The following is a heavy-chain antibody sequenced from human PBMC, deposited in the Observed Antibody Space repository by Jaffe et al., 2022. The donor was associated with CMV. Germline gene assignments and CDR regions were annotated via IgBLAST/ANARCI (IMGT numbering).Heavy chain of an antibody. CDR2: IYPGDSDT. CDR3: ATFRTSYKNPTPFDY. Sequence: EVQLVQSGAEVKKPGESLKISCKGSGYSFTSYWIGWVRQMPGKGLEWMGIIYPGDSDTRYSPSFQGQVTISADKSISTAYLQWSSLKASDTAMYYCATFRTSYKNPTPFDYWGQGTLVTVSS. CDR1: GYSFTSYW. D-gene: IGHD1-1*01. J-gene: IGHJ4*02. V-gene: IGHV5-51*01.